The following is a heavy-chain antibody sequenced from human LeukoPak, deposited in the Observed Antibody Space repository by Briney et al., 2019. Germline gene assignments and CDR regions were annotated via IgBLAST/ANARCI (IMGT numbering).Heavy chain of an antibody. CDR1: GYTLTSYG. CDR2: ISAYNGNT. CDR3: AAGEIQLWLRPLDY. Sequence: ASVKVSCKASGYTLTSYGISWVRQAPGQGLEWMGWISAYNGNTNYAQKLQGRVTMTTDTSTSTAYMELRSLRSDDTAVYYCAAGEIQLWLRPLDYWGQGTLVTVSS. D-gene: IGHD5-18*01. V-gene: IGHV1-18*01. J-gene: IGHJ4*02.